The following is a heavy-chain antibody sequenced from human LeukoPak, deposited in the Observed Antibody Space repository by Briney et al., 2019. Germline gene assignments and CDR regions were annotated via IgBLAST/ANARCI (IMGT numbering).Heavy chain of an antibody. Sequence: GGSLRLSCAASGFSLRSYGMNWVRQAPGKGLEWLSYISSSSSTIYYADSVKGRFTISRDNAKKSLYLQMNNLRDEDTAVYYCAGEELGIRSYIWGQGTMVIVSS. CDR2: ISSSSSTI. CDR3: AGEELGIRSYI. V-gene: IGHV3-48*02. J-gene: IGHJ3*02. D-gene: IGHD1-26*01. CDR1: GFSLRSYG.